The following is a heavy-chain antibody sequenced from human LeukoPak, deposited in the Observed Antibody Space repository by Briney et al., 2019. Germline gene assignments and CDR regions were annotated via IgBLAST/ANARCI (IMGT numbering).Heavy chain of an antibody. CDR3: ARCRDEFGNYGFTS. D-gene: IGHD4-11*01. J-gene: IGHJ5*02. V-gene: IGHV4-59*01. CDR2: IYDSGST. Sequence: SETLSLTCTVSGDSITSNYWSWIRQPPGKGLEWIGYIYDSGSTKYNPSLKSRVTISVDTSKNQFSLKLTSVTAADTAVYYCARCRDEFGNYGFTSWGQGTLVTVSS. CDR1: GDSITSNY.